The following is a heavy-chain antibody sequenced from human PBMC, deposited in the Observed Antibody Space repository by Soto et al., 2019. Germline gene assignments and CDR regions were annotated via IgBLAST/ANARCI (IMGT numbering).Heavy chain of an antibody. Sequence: PSETLSLTCAVYGGFVSSGSYYWSWIRQPPGKGLEWIGEMSHSGGTHFNPSLKSRVTISVDTSKNQFSLKMTSVTAADTALYYCARVERGTATTVVDAFDICGAGTMVTVSS. D-gene: IGHD1-1*01. V-gene: IGHV4-61*01. CDR3: ARVERGTATTVVDAFDI. J-gene: IGHJ3*02. CDR1: GGFVSSGSYY. CDR2: MSHSGGT.